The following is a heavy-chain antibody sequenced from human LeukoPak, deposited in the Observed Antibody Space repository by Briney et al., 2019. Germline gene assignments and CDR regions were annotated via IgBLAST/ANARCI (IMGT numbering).Heavy chain of an antibody. V-gene: IGHV1-8*01. J-gene: IGHJ5*02. CDR1: GYTFTSYD. CDR2: MNPNSGNT. Sequence: GASVKVSCKASGYTFTSYDINWVRQATGQGLEWMGWMNPNSGNTGYAQKFQGRVTMTRNTSISTAYMELSSLRAEDTAVYYCAKDKHDYGVWWFDLWGQGTLVTVSS. D-gene: IGHD4/OR15-4a*01. CDR3: AKDKHDYGVWWFDL.